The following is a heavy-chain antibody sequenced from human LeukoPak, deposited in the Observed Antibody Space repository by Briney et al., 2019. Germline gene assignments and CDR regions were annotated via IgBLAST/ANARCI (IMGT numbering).Heavy chain of an antibody. J-gene: IGHJ4*02. CDR3: ARDLLYYYDSSGYGTLDY. D-gene: IGHD3-22*01. CDR2: INPNSGGT. CDR1: GYTFTGYY. Sequence: ASVKVSCKASGYTFTGYYMHWVRQAPGQGLEWMGWINPNSGGTNYAQKFQGRVTMTRDTSISTAYMELSRLRSDDTAVYYCARDLLYYYDSSGYGTLDYWGQGTLVTVSS. V-gene: IGHV1-2*02.